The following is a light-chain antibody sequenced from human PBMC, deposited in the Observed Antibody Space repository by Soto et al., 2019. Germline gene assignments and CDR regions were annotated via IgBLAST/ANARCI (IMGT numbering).Light chain of an antibody. CDR2: AAS. J-gene: IGKJ2*02. V-gene: IGKV1-39*01. CDR1: QSISTY. CDR3: QQGYSNPRT. Sequence: DIQMTQSPSSLSASVGDRVTITCRASQSISTYLNWYQQRPGKAPKLLIYAASTLQSGVPSRFSGGGSGTDFTLTISSLQPDDFATYFCQQGYSNPRTFGQGTKLEIK.